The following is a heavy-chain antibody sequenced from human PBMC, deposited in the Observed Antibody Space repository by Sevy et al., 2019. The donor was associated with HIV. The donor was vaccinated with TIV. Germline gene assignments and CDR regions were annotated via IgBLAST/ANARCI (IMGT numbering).Heavy chain of an antibody. D-gene: IGHD2-21*01. V-gene: IGHV4-59*01. CDR3: ARSIAYPRDSDDGFAN. CDR2: FFHSGTT. CDR1: DASITTNY. J-gene: IGHJ3*02. Sequence: GSLRLSCLVSDASITTNYWSWIRQAPGKGLEWTGYFFHSGTTNYNRSLKSRVTISGDTSKNEFSLRLTSVTAADTAVYYCARSIAYPRDSDDGFANWGQGTMVTVSS.